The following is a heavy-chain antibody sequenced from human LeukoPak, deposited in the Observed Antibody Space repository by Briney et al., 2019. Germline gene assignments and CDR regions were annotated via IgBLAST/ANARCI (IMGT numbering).Heavy chain of an antibody. V-gene: IGHV4-61*02. CDR3: AREPAVAVGWWFDS. CDR2: IYTSGST. J-gene: IGHJ5*01. CDR1: GGSISSGSYY. D-gene: IGHD6-19*01. Sequence: SETLSLTCTVSGGSISSGSYYWSWIRQPAGKGLEWIGRIYTSGSTNYNPSLKSRVTISVDTSKNQFSLKLSSVTAADTAVYYCAREPAVAVGWWFDSWGQGTLVTVSS.